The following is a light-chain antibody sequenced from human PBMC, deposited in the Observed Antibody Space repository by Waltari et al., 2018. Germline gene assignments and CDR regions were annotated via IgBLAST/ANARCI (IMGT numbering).Light chain of an antibody. CDR3: MQALQTPLT. CDR1: QSLLQSNGNNY. J-gene: IGKJ4*01. Sequence: DIVMTQSPLSLPVTPGEPASIPCWSSQSLLQSNGNNYLDWYLQKPGQSPPLLIYLGSNRASGVPDRFSGSGSGTEFTLKSSRVEAEDVGVYYCMQALQTPLTFGGGTKVEIK. CDR2: LGS. V-gene: IGKV2-28*01.